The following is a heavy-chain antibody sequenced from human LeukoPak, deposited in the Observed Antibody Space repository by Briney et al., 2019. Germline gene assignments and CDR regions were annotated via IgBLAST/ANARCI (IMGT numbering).Heavy chain of an antibody. J-gene: IGHJ4*02. Sequence: VASVKVSCKASGYSFIGYYMHWVRQAPGQGLEWMGWINHNSGGTKYAQKFQGRVTMAGDTSISTAYMELSSLRSDDTAVYYCARGEGSSIDYWGQGTLVTVSS. CDR1: GYSFIGYY. D-gene: IGHD6-13*01. CDR2: INHNSGGT. V-gene: IGHV1-2*02. CDR3: ARGEGSSIDY.